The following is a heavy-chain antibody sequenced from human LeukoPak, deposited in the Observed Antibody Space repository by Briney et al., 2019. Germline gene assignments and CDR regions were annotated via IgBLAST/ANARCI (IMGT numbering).Heavy chain of an antibody. D-gene: IGHD3-22*01. V-gene: IGHV1-69*05. Sequence: SVKASCKASGGTFSSYAISWVQQAPGQGLEWMGGIIPIFGTANSAQKFQGRVTITTDESTRTAYMELSSLRSEDTAVYYCARDGYYDSSGSLNPRDYWGQGTLVTVSS. J-gene: IGHJ4*02. CDR2: IIPIFGTA. CDR3: ARDGYYDSSGSLNPRDY. CDR1: GGTFSSYA.